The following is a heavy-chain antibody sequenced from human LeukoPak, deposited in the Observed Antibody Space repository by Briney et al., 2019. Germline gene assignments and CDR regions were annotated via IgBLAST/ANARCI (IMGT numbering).Heavy chain of an antibody. Sequence: QPGRSLRLSCAASGFTFSSYAMHWVRQAPGKGLEWVAVISYDGSNKYYADSVKGRFTISRDNSKNTLYLQMNSLRAEDTAVYYCARGLFWSGYYTSGPPSYYMDVWGKGTTVTVSS. J-gene: IGHJ6*03. CDR3: ARGLFWSGYYTSGPPSYYMDV. V-gene: IGHV3-30*14. CDR2: ISYDGSNK. D-gene: IGHD3-3*01. CDR1: GFTFSSYA.